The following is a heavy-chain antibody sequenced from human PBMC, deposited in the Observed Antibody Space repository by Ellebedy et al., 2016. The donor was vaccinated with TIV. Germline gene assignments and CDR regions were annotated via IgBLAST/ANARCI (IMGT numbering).Heavy chain of an antibody. D-gene: IGHD3-22*01. J-gene: IGHJ1*01. CDR2: IWYDGSNK. CDR3: ARDVLSSCFWGYFQH. CDR1: GFIFSTYA. Sequence: PSETLSLTCAASGFIFSTYAMHWVRPTPGKGLEWVAVIWYDGSNKSCADSVKGRFSISRDTSKNTLYLQMNNLRAEDTAVYYCARDVLSSCFWGYFQHWGQGTLVTVSS. V-gene: IGHV3-33*01.